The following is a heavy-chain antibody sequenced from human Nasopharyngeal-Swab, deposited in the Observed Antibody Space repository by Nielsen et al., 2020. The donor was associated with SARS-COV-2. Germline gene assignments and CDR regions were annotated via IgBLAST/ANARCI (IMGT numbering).Heavy chain of an antibody. CDR1: GFTFSDYY. Sequence: GESLKISCAASGFTFSDYYMSWIRQAPGKGLEWVSYISSSSYTNYADSVKGRFTISRDNAKNSLYLQMNSLRAEDTAVYYCANTAWGWELLHPYYYYGMDVWGQGTTVTVSS. D-gene: IGHD1-26*01. J-gene: IGHJ6*02. CDR3: ANTAWGWELLHPYYYYGMDV. CDR2: ISSSSYT. V-gene: IGHV3-11*03.